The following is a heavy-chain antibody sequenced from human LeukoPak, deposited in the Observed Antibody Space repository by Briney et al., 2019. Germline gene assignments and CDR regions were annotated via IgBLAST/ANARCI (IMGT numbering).Heavy chain of an antibody. Sequence: GGSLRLSCAASGFTFSSYSMNWVRQAPGKGLEWVSSISSSSSYIYYADSVKGRFTISRDNSKNTLYLQMNSLRAEDTAVYYCARARSSYGYGDAFDIWGQGTMVTVSS. J-gene: IGHJ3*02. CDR2: ISSSSSYI. V-gene: IGHV3-21*01. CDR1: GFTFSSYS. D-gene: IGHD5-18*01. CDR3: ARARSSYGYGDAFDI.